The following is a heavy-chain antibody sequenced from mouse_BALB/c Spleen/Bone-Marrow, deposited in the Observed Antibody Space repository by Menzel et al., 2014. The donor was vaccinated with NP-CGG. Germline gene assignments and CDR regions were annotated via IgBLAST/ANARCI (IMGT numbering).Heavy chain of an antibody. CDR2: INPTRGYT. Sequence: VQLQQSAGELARPGASVKMSCKASGYTFTSNTIQWVKQRPGQGLEWIGYINPTRGYTDHNQKFKDKTTLTADKSSSTAYMQLSSLTSEDSAVYYCAREATYYAYFDYWGQGTILTASS. V-gene: IGHV1-4*02. J-gene: IGHJ2*01. CDR3: AREATYYAYFDY. D-gene: IGHD1-1*01. CDR1: GYTFTSNT.